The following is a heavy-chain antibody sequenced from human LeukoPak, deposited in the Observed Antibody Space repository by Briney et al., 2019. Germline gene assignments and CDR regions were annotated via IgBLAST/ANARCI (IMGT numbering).Heavy chain of an antibody. Sequence: SETLSPTCTVSGGSISSYYWSWIRQPPGKGLEWIGYIYYSGSTNYNPSLKSRVTISVDTSKNQFSLKLSSVTAADTAVYYCARGYCSGGSCYGPWGQGTLVTVSS. V-gene: IGHV4-59*01. CDR1: GGSISSYY. CDR2: IYYSGST. D-gene: IGHD2-15*01. J-gene: IGHJ5*02. CDR3: ARGYCSGGSCYGP.